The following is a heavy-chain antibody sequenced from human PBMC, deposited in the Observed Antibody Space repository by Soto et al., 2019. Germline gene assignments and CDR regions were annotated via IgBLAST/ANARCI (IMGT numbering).Heavy chain of an antibody. CDR2: IYYSGST. J-gene: IGHJ3*02. V-gene: IGHV4-39*02. CDR1: GGSISSSSYY. CDR3: ARENHYCSSTSCYPDAFDI. D-gene: IGHD2-2*01. Sequence: QLQLQESGPGLVKPSETLSLTCTVSGGSISSSSYYWGWIRQPPGKGLEWIGSIYYSGSTYYNPSLKSRVTISVDTSKNQFSLKLSSVTAADTAVYYCARENHYCSSTSCYPDAFDIWGQGTMVTVSS.